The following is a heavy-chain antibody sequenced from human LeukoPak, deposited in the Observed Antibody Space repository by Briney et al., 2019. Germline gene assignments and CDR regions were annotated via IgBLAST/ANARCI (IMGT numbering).Heavy chain of an antibody. CDR1: GYTFTNYG. CDR2: ISTYNGNT. CDR3: ARDDRIRLPFDY. J-gene: IGHJ4*02. Sequence: ASVKVSCKASGYTFTNYGISWVRQALGQGLEWMGWISTYNGNTNYAQKLQGRVTMTTDTSTSTAHMDLRSLRSDDTAVYYCARDDRIRLPFDYWGQGTLVTVSS. V-gene: IGHV1-18*01. D-gene: IGHD2/OR15-2a*01.